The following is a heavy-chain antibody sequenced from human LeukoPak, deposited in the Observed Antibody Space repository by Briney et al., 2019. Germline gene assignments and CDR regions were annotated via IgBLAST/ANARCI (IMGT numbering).Heavy chain of an antibody. J-gene: IGHJ4*02. CDR2: IYYSGST. Sequence: SETLSLTCTVSGDSISSYYWTWIRPPPGKGLEWIGHIYYSGSTNYNPSLKSRVTISVDTSKNQFSLKLSSVTAADTAVYYCARHDSMDYDFWSGYPTLYYFDYWGQGTLVTVSS. D-gene: IGHD3-3*01. CDR3: ARHDSMDYDFWSGYPTLYYFDY. CDR1: GDSISSYY. V-gene: IGHV4-59*08.